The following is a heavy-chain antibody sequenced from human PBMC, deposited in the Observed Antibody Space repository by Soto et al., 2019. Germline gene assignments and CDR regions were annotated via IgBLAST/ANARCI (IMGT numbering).Heavy chain of an antibody. Sequence: QVQLQESGPGLVKPSQTLSLTCTVSGDSISSNTNYWSWIRQPPGEGLEWIGFISYSGTTSYSPSPQSGVXLXLXXSKNQFSPSLSSVTATDTAVYYCARGRGYSYGLDPWGQGTLVTVSS. CDR3: ARGRGYSYGLDP. CDR1: GDSISSNTNY. J-gene: IGHJ5*02. D-gene: IGHD5-18*01. V-gene: IGHV4-30-4*01. CDR2: ISYSGTT.